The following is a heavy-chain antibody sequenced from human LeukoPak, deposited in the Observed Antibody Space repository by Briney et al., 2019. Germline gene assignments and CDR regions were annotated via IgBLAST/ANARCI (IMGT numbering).Heavy chain of an antibody. Sequence: SAKVSCKASGGTFSSYAISWVRQAPGQGLEWMGRIIPIFGIANYAQKFQGRVTITADKSTSTAYMELSSLRSEDTAVYYCAREWTGDSYDDYYGMDVWGQGTTVTVSS. CDR2: IIPIFGIA. V-gene: IGHV1-69*04. CDR1: GGTFSSYA. CDR3: AREWTGDSYDDYYGMDV. J-gene: IGHJ6*02. D-gene: IGHD5-18*01.